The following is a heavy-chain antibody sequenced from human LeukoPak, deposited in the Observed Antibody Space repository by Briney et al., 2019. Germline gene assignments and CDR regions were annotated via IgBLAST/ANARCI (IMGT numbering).Heavy chain of an antibody. V-gene: IGHV5-51*01. CDR1: GYSFTSHW. CDR3: ARPGRQQLVADAFDI. Sequence: TGESLKISCRGSGYSFTSHWIGWVRQMPGKGLEWMAIIYAGDSDTRYSPSFQGQVTISADKSISTAYLRWSSLKASDTAMYYCARPGRQQLVADAFDIWGQGTLVTVSS. J-gene: IGHJ3*02. D-gene: IGHD6-13*01. CDR2: IYAGDSDT.